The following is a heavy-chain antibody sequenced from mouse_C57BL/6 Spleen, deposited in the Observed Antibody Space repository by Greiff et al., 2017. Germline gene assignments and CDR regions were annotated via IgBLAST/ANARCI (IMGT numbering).Heavy chain of an antibody. CDR2: IDPSDSET. CDR3: ARLDDSHWYFDV. Sequence: QVQLQQPGAELVRPGSSVKLSCKASGYTFTSYWMHWVKQRPIQGLEWIGNIDPSDSETHYNQKFKDKATLTVDKSSSTAYMQLSSLTSEDSAVYYCARLDDSHWYFDVWGTGTTVTVSS. J-gene: IGHJ1*03. V-gene: IGHV1-52*01. D-gene: IGHD2-4*01. CDR1: GYTFTSYW.